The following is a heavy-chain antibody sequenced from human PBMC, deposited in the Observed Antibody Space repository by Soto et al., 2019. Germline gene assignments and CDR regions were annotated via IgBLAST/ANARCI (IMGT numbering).Heavy chain of an antibody. CDR1: GFTFITYS. CDR2: ISSRSDS. J-gene: IGHJ6*02. Sequence: XGCLGLSCVVSGFTFITYSVNWVRKTPGKGLEWGSSISSRSDSYYADSVKGRFTTSRSNANTSVSLQTNSLRAQHTPVYYCAREYTASPLAYGLDVWGQGTSGTVS. D-gene: IGHD2-2*02. V-gene: IGHV3-21*01. CDR3: AREYTASPLAYGLDV.